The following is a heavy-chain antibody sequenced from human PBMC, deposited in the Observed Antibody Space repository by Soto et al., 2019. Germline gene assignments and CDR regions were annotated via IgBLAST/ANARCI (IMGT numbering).Heavy chain of an antibody. CDR3: ARRAFGNSDDYYKGMDV. J-gene: IGHJ6*02. D-gene: IGHD3-3*01. CDR1: GITFSSYA. Sequence: QVQLVESGGGVVQPGRSLRLSCAASGITFSSYAMHWVRQAPGKGLEWVAVISYDGRHKYYADSVKGRFTISRDNSDNTLYLQMNSLRGDDTAVYFCARRAFGNSDDYYKGMDVWGQGTTVTVSS. CDR2: ISYDGRHK. V-gene: IGHV3-30*14.